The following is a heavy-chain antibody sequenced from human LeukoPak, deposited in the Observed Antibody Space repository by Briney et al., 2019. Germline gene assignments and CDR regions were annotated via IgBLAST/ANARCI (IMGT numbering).Heavy chain of an antibody. D-gene: IGHD4-17*01. CDR2: ISGSGGST. V-gene: IGHV3-23*01. CDR1: GFTFSSYA. J-gene: IGHJ4*02. Sequence: PGGSLRLSCAASGFTFSSYAMSWVRQAPGKGLEWVSAISGSGGSTYYADSVKGRFTISRDNSKNTLYLQVNSLRAEDTAVYYCAKGHDYGDYGYFDYWGQGTLVTVSS. CDR3: AKGHDYGDYGYFDY.